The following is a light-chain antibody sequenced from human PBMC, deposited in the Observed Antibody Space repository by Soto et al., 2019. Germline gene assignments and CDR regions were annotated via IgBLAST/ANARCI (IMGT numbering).Light chain of an antibody. CDR3: SSSASSNICGVV. CDR1: SSDVGTDSY. Sequence: QSALTQPPSASGSLGQSVTISCTGTSSDVGTDSYVSWYQQHPGKAPKLMIYEVTKRPSGVPDRFSGSKSGNTASLTVSGLQVEDEADYYCSSSASSNICGVVFGGGTKLTVL. J-gene: IGLJ2*01. CDR2: EVT. V-gene: IGLV2-8*01.